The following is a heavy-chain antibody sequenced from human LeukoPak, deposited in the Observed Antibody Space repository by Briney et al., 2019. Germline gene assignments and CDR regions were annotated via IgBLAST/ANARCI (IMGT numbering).Heavy chain of an antibody. CDR3: HYYGSGSYYLMYMDV. CDR2: IYSGGST. CDR1: GFSDAW. Sequence: PGGSLRLSCAASGFSDAWMSWVRQAPGKGLEWVSVIYSGGSTYYADSVKGRFTISRDNSKNTLYLQMNSLRAEDTAVYYCHYYGSGSYYLMYMDVWGKGTTVTISS. V-gene: IGHV3-53*01. D-gene: IGHD3-10*01. J-gene: IGHJ6*03.